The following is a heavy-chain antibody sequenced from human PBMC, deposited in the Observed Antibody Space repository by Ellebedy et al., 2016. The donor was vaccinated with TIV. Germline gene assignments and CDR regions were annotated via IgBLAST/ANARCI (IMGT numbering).Heavy chain of an antibody. CDR2: IFPLFGTV. CDR3: AGTPSDYGSGIWFDP. Sequence: ASVKVSCKASGGTFSNYAISWVRQAPGQGLEWVGGIFPLFGTVNYIHKYQGRVTITADESTSTVYMELSSLRSEDTAVYYCAGTPSDYGSGIWFDPWGQGTLVTVSS. V-gene: IGHV1-69*13. J-gene: IGHJ5*02. D-gene: IGHD3-10*01. CDR1: GGTFSNYA.